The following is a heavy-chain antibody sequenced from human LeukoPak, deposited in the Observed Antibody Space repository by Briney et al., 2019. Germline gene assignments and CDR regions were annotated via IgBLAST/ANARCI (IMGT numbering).Heavy chain of an antibody. D-gene: IGHD6-13*01. CDR3: AGGASSSWYGSTIDY. CDR1: GFTFSSYA. J-gene: IGHJ4*02. V-gene: IGHV3-53*01. Sequence: GGSLRLSCAASGFTFSSYAMSWVRQAPGKGLAWVAVIYSGGSTYYADSVKGRFTIPRDNSKHTLYLQMNSLRAEDTAVYYCAGGASSSWYGSTIDYWGQGTLVTVSS. CDR2: IYSGGST.